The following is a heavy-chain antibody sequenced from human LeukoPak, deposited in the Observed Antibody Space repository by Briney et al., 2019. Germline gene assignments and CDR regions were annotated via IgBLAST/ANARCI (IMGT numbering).Heavy chain of an antibody. D-gene: IGHD3-22*01. CDR3: ARGTHYYDSSGYLYYYGMDV. CDR1: GGSISSYY. Sequence: PSETLSLTCTVSGGSISSYYWSWIRQPPGKGLEWIGYIYYSGSTYYNPSLKSRVTISVDTSKNQFSLKLSSVTAADTAVYYCARGTHYYDSSGYLYYYGMDVWGQGTTVTVSS. V-gene: IGHV4-59*08. CDR2: IYYSGST. J-gene: IGHJ6*02.